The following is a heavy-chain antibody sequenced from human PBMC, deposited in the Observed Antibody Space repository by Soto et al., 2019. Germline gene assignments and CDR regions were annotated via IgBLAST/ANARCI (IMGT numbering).Heavy chain of an antibody. CDR2: ISRTGGAA. J-gene: IGHJ4*02. Sequence: EVQLLESGGGLVQPGGSLRLSCAASGFTFDNYAMYWVRQAPGKGLEWVSSISRTGGAANYADSVNGRFAISRDNSKNRLYLQMNRLTAEYTAVYYCAKAQDYIWGSSPRERDYSGQGTRVHLSS. V-gene: IGHV3-23*01. CDR1: GFTFDNYA. CDR3: AKAQDYIWGSSPRERDY. D-gene: IGHD3-16*01.